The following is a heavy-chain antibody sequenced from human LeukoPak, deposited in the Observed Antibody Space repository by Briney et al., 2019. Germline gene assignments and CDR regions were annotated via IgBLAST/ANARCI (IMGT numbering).Heavy chain of an antibody. CDR2: IWYDGSNK. J-gene: IGHJ4*02. Sequence: GRSLRLSCAASGFTFSSYGMHWVRQAPGKGLEWVAVIWYDGSNKYYADSVKGRFTISRDNSKNTLYLQMNSLRAEDTAVYYCARERIQLWPYFDYWGQGTLVTVSS. CDR3: ARERIQLWPYFDY. CDR1: GFTFSSYG. D-gene: IGHD5-18*01. V-gene: IGHV3-33*01.